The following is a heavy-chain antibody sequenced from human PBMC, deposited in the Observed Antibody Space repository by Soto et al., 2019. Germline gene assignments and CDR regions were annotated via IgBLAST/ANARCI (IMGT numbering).Heavy chain of an antibody. D-gene: IGHD2-2*01. J-gene: IGHJ6*03. CDR2: IYYSGST. V-gene: IGHV4-39*01. Sequence: QLQLQESGPGLVKPSETLSLTCTVSGGSISSSSYYWGWIRQPPGKGLEWIGSIYYSGSTYYNPSLKSRVTISVDTSKHQFSLKLSSVTAADTAVYYCAREYQPPDSYYYYYMDVWGKGTTVTVSS. CDR1: GGSISSSSYY. CDR3: AREYQPPDSYYYYYMDV.